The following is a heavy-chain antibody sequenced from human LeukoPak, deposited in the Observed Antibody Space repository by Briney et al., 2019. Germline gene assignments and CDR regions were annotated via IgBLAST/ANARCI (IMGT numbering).Heavy chain of an antibody. CDR1: GGSISSYY. CDR3: ARSYDFWSGGSDY. D-gene: IGHD3-3*01. V-gene: IGHV4-59*01. J-gene: IGHJ4*02. Sequence: SETLSLTCTVSGGSISSYYWSWIRQPPGKGLEWIGYIYYSGSTNYNPSLKSRVTISVDTSKNQFSLKLSSVTAADTAVYYCARSYDFWSGGSDYWGQGTLVTVSS. CDR2: IYYSGST.